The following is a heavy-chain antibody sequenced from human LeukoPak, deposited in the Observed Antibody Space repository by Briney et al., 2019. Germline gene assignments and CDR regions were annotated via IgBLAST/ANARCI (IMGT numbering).Heavy chain of an antibody. Sequence: GGSLRLFCAASGFTFSTYTMHWVRQAPGKGLEWVAVISYDGSNKYYADSVKGRSTISRDNSKSRLYLQMISLRAEDTAVYYCARDHWVTMVRGVIPLYGLAVWGQGSTVTVSS. V-gene: IGHV3-30-3*01. CDR1: GFTFSTYT. CDR3: ARDHWVTMVRGVIPLYGLAV. D-gene: IGHD3-10*01. CDR2: ISYDGSNK. J-gene: IGHJ6*02.